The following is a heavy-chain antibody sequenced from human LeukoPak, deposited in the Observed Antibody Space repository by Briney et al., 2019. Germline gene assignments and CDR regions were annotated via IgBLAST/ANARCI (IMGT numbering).Heavy chain of an antibody. D-gene: IGHD3-16*01. CDR2: ISGSGGST. J-gene: IGHJ4*02. Sequence: PPGGSLRLSCAASGFTFSSYGMSWVRQAPGEGLEWVSAISGSGGSTYYADSVKGRFTISRDNSKNTLYLQMNSLRAEDTAVYYCAKRGSSRGSYFDYWGQGTLVTVSS. CDR1: GFTFSSYG. V-gene: IGHV3-23*01. CDR3: AKRGSSRGSYFDY.